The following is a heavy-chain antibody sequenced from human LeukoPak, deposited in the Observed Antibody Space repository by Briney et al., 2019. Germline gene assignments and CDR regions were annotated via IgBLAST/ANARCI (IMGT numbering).Heavy chain of an antibody. CDR1: GFTFSSYS. J-gene: IGHJ6*04. CDR3: AELGITMIEGV. CDR2: ISSSSSYI. Sequence: GGSLRLSCAASGFTFSSYSMNWVRQAPGKGLEWVSSISSSSSYIYYADSVKGRFTISRDNAKNSLYLQMNSLRAEDTAVYYCAELGITMIEGVWGKGTTVTISS. D-gene: IGHD3-22*01. V-gene: IGHV3-21*01.